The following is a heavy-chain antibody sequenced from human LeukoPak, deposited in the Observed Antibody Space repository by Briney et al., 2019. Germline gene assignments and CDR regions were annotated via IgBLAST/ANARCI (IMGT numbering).Heavy chain of an antibody. CDR2: ISGSGGST. CDR3: ARDFCSGGSCYPDAFDI. J-gene: IGHJ3*02. V-gene: IGHV3-23*01. Sequence: PGGSLRLSCAASGFTFSNFAVSWVRQAPGKGLEWVSAISGSGGSTYYADSVKGRFTISRDNSKNTLYLQMNGLRAEDTAVYYCARDFCSGGSCYPDAFDIWGQGTMVTISS. CDR1: GFTFSNFA. D-gene: IGHD2-15*01.